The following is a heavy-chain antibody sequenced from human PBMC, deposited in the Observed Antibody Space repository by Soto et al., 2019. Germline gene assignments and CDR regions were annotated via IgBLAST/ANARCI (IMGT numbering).Heavy chain of an antibody. Sequence: QVRLQESGPGLVKPSETLSLTCTVSGASVSSDSYSWAWIRQPPGKGLEWIGCFYFTGSTKTNPSLQSPVSISVDESKNQMSLKLNSVTAADTAVYYCAKDPRFYGMDVWGQGTTVTVSS. J-gene: IGHJ6*02. V-gene: IGHV4-61*01. CDR2: FYFTGST. CDR3: AKDPRFYGMDV. CDR1: GASVSSDSYS.